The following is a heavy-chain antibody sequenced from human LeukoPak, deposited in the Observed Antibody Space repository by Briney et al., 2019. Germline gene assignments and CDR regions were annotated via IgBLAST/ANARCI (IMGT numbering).Heavy chain of an antibody. D-gene: IGHD6-19*01. J-gene: IGHJ6*03. CDR3: ARVYSSGWYTNYYYYYMDV. V-gene: IGHV4-59*01. CDR2: IYYSAST. CDR1: GGSISSYY. Sequence: SETLSLTCTVSGGSISSYYWSWIRQPPGEGLEWIGYIYYSASTNYNPSLKSRVTISVDTSKNQFSLKLSSVTAADTAVYYCARVYSSGWYTNYYYYYMDVWGKGTTVTISS.